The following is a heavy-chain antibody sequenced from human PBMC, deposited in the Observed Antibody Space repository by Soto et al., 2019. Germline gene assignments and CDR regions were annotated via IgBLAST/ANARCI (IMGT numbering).Heavy chain of an antibody. CDR2: VTPYKADT. V-gene: IGHV1-18*04. J-gene: IGHJ3*02. Sequence: ASVTVSCKASGYTLTNYGVTWVRQAPGQGLEWLGRVTPYKADTNSAQNLQGRITMATDTSTNTAYLELRSLRSDETAVYFCATDGPSNSGNLYAFDIWGQGTMVTVSS. CDR1: GYTLTNYG. D-gene: IGHD5-12*01. CDR3: ATDGPSNSGNLYAFDI.